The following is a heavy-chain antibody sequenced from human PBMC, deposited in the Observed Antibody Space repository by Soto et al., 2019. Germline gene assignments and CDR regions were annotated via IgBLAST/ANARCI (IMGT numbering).Heavy chain of an antibody. J-gene: IGHJ4*02. V-gene: IGHV3-48*01. D-gene: IGHD2-15*01. CDR2: ISSSSSTI. CDR1: GFTFSSYS. CDR3: ARRAAHDY. Sequence: GGSLRLSCAASGFTFSSYSMNWVRQAPGKGLEWVSYISSSSSTIYYADSVKGRFTISRDNAKNSLYLQMNSLRAEDTAVYYCARRAAHDYWGQGTLVTVSS.